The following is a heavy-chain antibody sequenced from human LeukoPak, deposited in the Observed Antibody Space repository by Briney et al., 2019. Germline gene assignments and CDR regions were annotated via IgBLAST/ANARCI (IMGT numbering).Heavy chain of an antibody. D-gene: IGHD5-18*01. J-gene: IGHJ4*02. CDR3: AKDAYSGFSSSYNMDS. CDR2: INPNSGVT. Sequence: ASVKVSCKASGYTVTGHYLHWVRQAPGQGLEWMGWINPNSGVTNYAQKFQGRVTMTRDTSIKTAYMELHSLTSDDTAMYYCAKDAYSGFSSSYNMDSWGQGTLVTVSS. V-gene: IGHV1-2*02. CDR1: GYTVTGHY.